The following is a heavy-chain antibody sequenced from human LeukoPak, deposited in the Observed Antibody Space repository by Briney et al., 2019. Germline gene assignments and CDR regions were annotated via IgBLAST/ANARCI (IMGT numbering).Heavy chain of an antibody. CDR1: GFTFSSYA. V-gene: IGHV3-23*01. D-gene: IGHD3-3*01. CDR3: AKGGFLEWLLYFDY. CDR2: ISGSGGST. Sequence: SGGSLRLSCAASGFTFSSYAMSWVRQAPGKGLEWVSAISGSGGSTYYADSVKGRFTISRDNSKNTLYLQMNSLRAEDTAVYYCAKGGFLEWLLYFDYWGQGTLVTASS. J-gene: IGHJ4*02.